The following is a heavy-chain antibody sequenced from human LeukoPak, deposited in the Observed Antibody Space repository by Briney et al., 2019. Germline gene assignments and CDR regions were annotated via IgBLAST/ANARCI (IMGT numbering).Heavy chain of an antibody. CDR3: ARVIAARERAWFGELRLYYYYYMDV. V-gene: IGHV3-66*01. J-gene: IGHJ6*03. CDR1: GFTVSSNY. Sequence: GGSLRLSCAASGFTVSSNYMSWVRQAPGKGLEWVSVIYSGGSTYYADSVKGRFTISRDNSKNTLYLQMNSLRAEDTAVYYCARVIAARERAWFGELRLYYYYYMDVWGKGTTVTISS. CDR2: IYSGGST. D-gene: IGHD3-10*01.